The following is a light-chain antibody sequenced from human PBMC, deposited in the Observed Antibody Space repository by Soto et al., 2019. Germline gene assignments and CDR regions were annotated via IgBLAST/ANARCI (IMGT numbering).Light chain of an antibody. CDR2: DAS. V-gene: IGKV3-11*01. Sequence: EIVLTQSPATLSLSPGERATLSCRASQGVSSYLAWYQQKPGQAPRLLIYDASNRATGIPARFSGSGSGTDFTLTISSLEPEDFAVSYCQQRSNWPLFGGGTKVEIK. CDR3: QQRSNWPL. CDR1: QGVSSY. J-gene: IGKJ4*01.